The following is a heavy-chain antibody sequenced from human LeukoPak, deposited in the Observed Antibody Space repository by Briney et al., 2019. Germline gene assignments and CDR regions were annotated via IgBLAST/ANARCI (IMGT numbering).Heavy chain of an antibody. CDR2: IYNSGST. V-gene: IGHV4-59*01. CDR1: GGSLSSFY. J-gene: IGHJ4*02. Sequence: SETLSLTRTLSGGSLSSFYWIWIRQPPGKGLEWIGYIYNSGSTKYNPSLKSRVTISVDTSKNQFSLKLSSVTAADTAVYYCARVTGYVIEDNFDYWGQRTLVTVSS. D-gene: IGHD2-15*01. CDR3: ARVTGYVIEDNFDY.